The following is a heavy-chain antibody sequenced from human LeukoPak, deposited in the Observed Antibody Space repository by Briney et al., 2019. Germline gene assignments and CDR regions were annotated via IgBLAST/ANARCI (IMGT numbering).Heavy chain of an antibody. CDR1: GGSISSGGHY. Sequence: SETLSLTCTVSGGSISSGGHYWSWIRQHPGQGLEWIGYIYYSGSTYYDPSLKSRVTMALETSRNQFSLDLRSVTAADTAVYYCARDRPIAAASRMDVWGQGITVTVSS. V-gene: IGHV4-31*03. D-gene: IGHD6-6*01. J-gene: IGHJ6*02. CDR2: IYYSGST. CDR3: ARDRPIAAASRMDV.